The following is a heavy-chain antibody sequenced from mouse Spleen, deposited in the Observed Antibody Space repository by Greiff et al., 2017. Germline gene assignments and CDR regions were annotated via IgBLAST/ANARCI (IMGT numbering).Heavy chain of an antibody. J-gene: IGHJ4*01. CDR1: GFSLTSYG. CDR2: IWSGGST. Sequence: QVQLQQSGPGLVQPSQSLPITCTVSGFSLTSYGVHWIRQSPGKGLEWLGVIWSGGSTDYNAAFISRLSISKDNSKSQVFFKMNSLQADDTAIYYCARLDYDAGYYYAMDYWGQGTSVTVSS. CDR3: ARLDYDAGYYYAMDY. D-gene: IGHD2-4*01. V-gene: IGHV2-2*01.